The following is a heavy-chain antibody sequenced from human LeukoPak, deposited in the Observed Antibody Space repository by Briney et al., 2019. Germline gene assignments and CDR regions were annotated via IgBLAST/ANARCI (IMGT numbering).Heavy chain of an antibody. D-gene: IGHD3-22*01. CDR3: ARAPNAVKDAFDI. V-gene: IGHV3-11*01. CDR1: GFTFSDYY. Sequence: GGYLRLYCAASGFTFSDYYMSWIRQAPGKGLEWVSYISSSGSTIYYADSVKGRFTISRDNAKNSLYLQMNSLRAEDTAVYYCARAPNAVKDAFDIWGQGTMVTVSS. CDR2: ISSSGSTI. J-gene: IGHJ3*02.